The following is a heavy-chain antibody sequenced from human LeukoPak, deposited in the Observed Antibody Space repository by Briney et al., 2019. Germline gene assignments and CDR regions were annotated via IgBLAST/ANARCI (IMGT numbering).Heavy chain of an antibody. V-gene: IGHV4-31*03. Sequence: PSQTLSLTCTVSGASISSDGFYWSWIRQLPGKGLEWIGYIYYTGFTYCKPSLKSRATMSVDTSQNQFSLRMSSMTAADTAVYYCARAGLGIENYYYYMDVWGKGTTVTVSS. J-gene: IGHJ6*03. CDR3: ARAGLGIENYYYYMDV. CDR1: GASISSDGFY. D-gene: IGHD1-14*01. CDR2: IYYTGFT.